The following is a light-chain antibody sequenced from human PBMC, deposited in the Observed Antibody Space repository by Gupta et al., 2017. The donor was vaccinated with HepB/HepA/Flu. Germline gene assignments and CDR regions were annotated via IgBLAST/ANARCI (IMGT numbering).Light chain of an antibody. J-gene: IGLJ2*01. V-gene: IGLV2-14*01. CDR3: SSYTSSSTRVV. CDR2: DVS. Sequence: SALTQPASVSGSPGQSITISCTGTSSDVGGYNYVSWYQQHPGKAPKLMIYDVSNRPSGVSNRFSGSKSGTTASLTISGLQAEDEADYYCSSYTSSSTRVVFGGGTKLTVL. CDR1: SSDVGGYNY.